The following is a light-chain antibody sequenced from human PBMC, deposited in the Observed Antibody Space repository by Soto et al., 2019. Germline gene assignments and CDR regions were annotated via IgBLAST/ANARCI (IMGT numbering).Light chain of an antibody. CDR3: QQRSNWLT. CDR1: QSVSRY. V-gene: IGKV3-11*01. J-gene: IGKJ4*01. Sequence: IVLTQAPGTLSLSPGESATLSCRASQSVSRYLTWYQQKPGQAPRLLIYDASNRATGIPARFSGSGSGTDFTLTISSLEPEDFAVYYCQQRSNWLTFGGGTKVDI. CDR2: DAS.